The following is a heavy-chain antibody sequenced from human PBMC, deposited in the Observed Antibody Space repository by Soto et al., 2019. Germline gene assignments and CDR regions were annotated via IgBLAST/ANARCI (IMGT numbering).Heavy chain of an antibody. V-gene: IGHV1-46*01. CDR3: ARDGEYSSSSYYVDF. CDR2: INPSVGST. CDR1: GYTFTSYY. D-gene: IGHD6-6*01. Sequence: QVQLVQSGAEVKKPGASVKVSCKASGYTFTSYYMHWVRQAPGQGPEWMGIINPSVGSTSYAQRFQGRVTMTRDTSTSTVYMELSSLRSDDTAVYYCARDGEYSSSSYYVDFWGQGTLVTVSS. J-gene: IGHJ4*02.